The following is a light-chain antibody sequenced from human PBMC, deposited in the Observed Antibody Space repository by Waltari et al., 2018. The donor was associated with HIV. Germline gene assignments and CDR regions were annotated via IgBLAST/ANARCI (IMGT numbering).Light chain of an antibody. CDR2: GAS. CDR1: QSVSSRS. Sequence: EIVLTQSPGTLSLSPGERATLSCRASQSVSSRSLAWYQQRPGQAPRLLISGASSRATGIPDRFSGSGSGTDFSLTISRLEPEDFAVYYCQQYATSPRTFDQGTKVEIK. V-gene: IGKV3-20*01. J-gene: IGKJ1*01. CDR3: QQYATSPRT.